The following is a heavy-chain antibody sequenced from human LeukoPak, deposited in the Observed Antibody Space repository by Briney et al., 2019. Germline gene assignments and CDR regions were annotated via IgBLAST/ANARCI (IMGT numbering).Heavy chain of an antibody. J-gene: IGHJ4*02. CDR1: GYSFTSYW. CDR2: IYPGDSDT. V-gene: IGHV5-51*01. CDR3: ARPHAYSYSPHIRGYYFDY. Sequence: PGESLQISCKGSGYSFTSYWIGWVRQMPGKGLEWMGIIYPGDSDTRYSPSFQGQVTISADKSISTAYLQWSSLKASDTAMYYCARPHAYSYSPHIRGYYFDYWGQGTLVTVSS. D-gene: IGHD5-18*01.